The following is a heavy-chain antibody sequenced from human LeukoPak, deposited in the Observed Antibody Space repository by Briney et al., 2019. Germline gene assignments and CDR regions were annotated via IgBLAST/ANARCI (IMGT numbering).Heavy chain of an antibody. CDR1: GYSISSGYY. V-gene: IGHV4-38-2*02. CDR2: IYHSGST. D-gene: IGHD6-13*01. CDR3: ARDAGIAAAGKNWFDP. J-gene: IGHJ5*02. Sequence: SETLSLTCTVSGYSISSGYYWGWIRQPPGKGLEWIGSIYHSGSTYYNPSLKSRVTISVDTSKNQFSLKLSSVTAADTAVYYCARDAGIAAAGKNWFDPWGQGTLVTVSS.